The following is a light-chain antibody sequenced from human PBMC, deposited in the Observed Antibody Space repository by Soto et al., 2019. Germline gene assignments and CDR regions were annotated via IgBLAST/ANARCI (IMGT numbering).Light chain of an antibody. Sequence: VLTQSPSASASLGASVKLTCTLSSGHSSYAIAWHQQQPKKGPRYLMKLNSDGSHYKGDGIPDRFSGSSSGAERFLTISSLQSEDEADYYCQTWGAGIWVFGGGTKLTVL. CDR1: SGHSSYA. J-gene: IGLJ3*02. CDR2: LNSDGSH. CDR3: QTWGAGIWV. V-gene: IGLV4-69*01.